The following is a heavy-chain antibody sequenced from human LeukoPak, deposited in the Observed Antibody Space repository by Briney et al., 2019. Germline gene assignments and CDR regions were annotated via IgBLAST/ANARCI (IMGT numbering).Heavy chain of an antibody. J-gene: IGHJ4*02. CDR3: ARGTPNYYDSSGYTHFDY. D-gene: IGHD3-22*01. Sequence: EGSLRLSCAASGFTFSSFGMNWVRQAPGKGLEWVSSISSSSSYIFYADSVKGRFTISRDNAKNSLYLQINSLRAEDTAVYYCARGTPNYYDSSGYTHFDYWGQGTLVTVSS. CDR2: ISSSSSYI. CDR1: GFTFSSFG. V-gene: IGHV3-21*01.